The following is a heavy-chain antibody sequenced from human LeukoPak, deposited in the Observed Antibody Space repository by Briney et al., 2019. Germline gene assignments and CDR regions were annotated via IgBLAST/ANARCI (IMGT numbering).Heavy chain of an antibody. CDR2: IYYSGST. D-gene: IGHD1-26*01. Sequence: NTSETLSLTCTVSGGSISSYYWSWIRQPPGKGLEWIGYIYYSGSTNYNPSLKSRVTISVDTSKNQFSLKLSSVTAADTAVYYCARHEWGPTYFDYWGQGTLVTVSS. CDR3: ARHEWGPTYFDY. V-gene: IGHV4-59*08. J-gene: IGHJ4*02. CDR1: GGSISSYY.